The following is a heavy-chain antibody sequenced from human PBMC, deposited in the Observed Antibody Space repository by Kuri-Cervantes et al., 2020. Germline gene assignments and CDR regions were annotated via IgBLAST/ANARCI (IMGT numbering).Heavy chain of an antibody. CDR2: ISGSGGRT. CDR1: GFTFSSYA. V-gene: IGHV3-23*01. CDR3: ARDRVAAGPYFDY. J-gene: IGHJ4*02. Sequence: GGSLRLSCAASGFTFSSYAMSWVRQAPGKGLEWVSAISGSGGRTYYADSVKGRFTISRDNSKNTLYLQMNSLRAEDTALYYCARDRVAAGPYFDYWGQGTLVTVSS. D-gene: IGHD6-13*01.